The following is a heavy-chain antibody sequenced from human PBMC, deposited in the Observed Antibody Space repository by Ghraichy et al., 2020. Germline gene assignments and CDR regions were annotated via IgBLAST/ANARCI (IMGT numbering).Heavy chain of an antibody. D-gene: IGHD6-19*01. CDR2: IYYSGST. Sequence: SETLSLTCTVSGGSISSSSYYWGWIRQPPGKGLEWIGGIYYSGSTYSNPSLKSRVTISVDTSKNQFSLKLSSVTAADTAVYYCARRSSGWFSTGPSYFDYWGQGTLVTVSS. V-gene: IGHV4-39*01. J-gene: IGHJ4*02. CDR1: GGSISSSSYY. CDR3: ARRSSGWFSTGPSYFDY.